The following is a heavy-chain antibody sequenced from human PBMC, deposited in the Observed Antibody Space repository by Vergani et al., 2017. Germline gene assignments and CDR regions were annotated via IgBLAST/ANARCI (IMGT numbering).Heavy chain of an antibody. CDR3: AKDSRGGIRGYGMDV. V-gene: IGHV3-9*01. Sequence: EVQLVESGGGLVQPGRSLRLSCAASGFTFDDYAMHWVRQAPGKGLEWVSGISWNSGSIGYADSVKGRFTISRDNAKNTLYLQMNSLRAEDTAVYYCAKDSRGGIRGYGMDVWGQGTTVTVSS. CDR2: ISWNSGSI. D-gene: IGHD2-15*01. CDR1: GFTFDDYA. J-gene: IGHJ6*02.